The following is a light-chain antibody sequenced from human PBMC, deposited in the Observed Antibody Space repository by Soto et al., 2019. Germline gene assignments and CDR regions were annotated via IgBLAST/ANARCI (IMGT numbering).Light chain of an antibody. Sequence: QSALTQPRSVSGSPGQSVTISCAGTSSDVGGYNIVSWYQQHPGKAPKLMIYEVSNRPSGVSNRFSGSKSGNTASLTISGLQAEDEADYYCSSYTSSSTLVFGGGTKLTVL. CDR2: EVS. CDR1: SSDVGGYNI. CDR3: SSYTSSSTLV. V-gene: IGLV2-14*01. J-gene: IGLJ2*01.